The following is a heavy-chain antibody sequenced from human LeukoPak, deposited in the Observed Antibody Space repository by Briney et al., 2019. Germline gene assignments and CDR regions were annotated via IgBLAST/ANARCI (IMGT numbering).Heavy chain of an antibody. CDR1: GFTFSSYA. V-gene: IGHV4-4*08. J-gene: IGHJ4*02. D-gene: IGHD1-26*01. Sequence: PGGSLRLSCAASGFTFSSYAMSWVRQAPGKGLEWIGRIYTSGSTNYNPSLKSRVTISVDTSKNQFSLKLGSVTAADTAVYYCARLFPVGSGSYDYWGQGTLVTVSS. CDR2: IYTSGST. CDR3: ARLFPVGSGSYDY.